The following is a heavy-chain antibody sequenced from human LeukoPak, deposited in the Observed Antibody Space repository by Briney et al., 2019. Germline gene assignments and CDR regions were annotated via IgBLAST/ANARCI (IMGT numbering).Heavy chain of an antibody. CDR3: AKGDRRYYYGSGDLFDY. Sequence: GSLRLSCAASGFTFSGYGMHWVRQAPGKGLEWVAFIRYDGSNKYYADSVKGRFTISRDNSKNTLYLQMNSLRAEDTAVYYCAKGDRRYYYGSGDLFDYWGQGTLVTVSS. CDR1: GFTFSGYG. D-gene: IGHD3-10*01. V-gene: IGHV3-30*02. J-gene: IGHJ4*02. CDR2: IRYDGSNK.